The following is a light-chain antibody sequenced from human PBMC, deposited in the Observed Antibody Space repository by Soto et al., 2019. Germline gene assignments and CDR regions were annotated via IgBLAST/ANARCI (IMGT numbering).Light chain of an antibody. CDR2: DGY. Sequence: PVPLSLSPREIANVTTRASQTFSNLLAWYQQKPGQPPRLLIYDGYYRATDTPPRFSGSGSGTDFTLTISSLEPEDSAVYYCQQRNMWPITFGQGRRLDIK. CDR3: QQRNMWPIT. J-gene: IGKJ5*01. CDR1: QTFSNL. V-gene: IGKV3-11*01.